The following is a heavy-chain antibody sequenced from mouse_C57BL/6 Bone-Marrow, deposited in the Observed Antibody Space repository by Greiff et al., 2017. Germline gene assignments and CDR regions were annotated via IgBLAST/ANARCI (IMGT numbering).Heavy chain of an antibody. V-gene: IGHV1-69*01. CDR2: IDPSDSYT. D-gene: IGHD1-1*01. J-gene: IGHJ3*01. Sequence: QVQLQQPGAELVMPGASVKLSCKASGYTFTSYWMHWVKQRPGPGLEWIGEIDPSDSYTNYNQKFKGKSTLTVAKSSSTAYMQLSSLTSEDSAVYYCARSVRGYYYGSIYFAYWGQGTLVRVTA. CDR1: GYTFTSYW. CDR3: ARSVRGYYYGSIYFAY.